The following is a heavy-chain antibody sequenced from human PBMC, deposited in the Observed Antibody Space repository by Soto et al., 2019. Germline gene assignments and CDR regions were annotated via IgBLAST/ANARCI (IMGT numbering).Heavy chain of an antibody. V-gene: IGHV4-39*01. Sequence: QVQLQESGPRLVKPSETLTLKCTVSGGSVSSDKYLWGWIRQPPGKGLEWVASIRYGGATSGTTFHNPSRGARPTISLAPSADQVSLRLTSVTATDTAVYYCARHDDHRSPPLGFHIWGQGTLVTVSS. CDR2: IRYGGATSGTT. CDR1: GGSVSSDKYL. J-gene: IGHJ3*02. D-gene: IGHD3-10*01. CDR3: ARHDDHRSPPLGFHI.